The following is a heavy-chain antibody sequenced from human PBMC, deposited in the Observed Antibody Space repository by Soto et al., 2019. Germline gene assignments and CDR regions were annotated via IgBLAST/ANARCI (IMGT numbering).Heavy chain of an antibody. Sequence: QLQLQESGPGLVKPSETLSLTCTVSGGSLSSSRYYWGWIRQPPGKGLEWIGIINFGGSTYYKPSLKSRVTISVDTSLNQFSLRLTAVTAADTAVYYCARHEVIYCLGGSCPYPFDYWGQGTLVTVSS. CDR1: GGSLSSSRYY. CDR3: ARHEVIYCLGGSCPYPFDY. V-gene: IGHV4-39*01. CDR2: INFGGST. D-gene: IGHD2-15*01. J-gene: IGHJ4*02.